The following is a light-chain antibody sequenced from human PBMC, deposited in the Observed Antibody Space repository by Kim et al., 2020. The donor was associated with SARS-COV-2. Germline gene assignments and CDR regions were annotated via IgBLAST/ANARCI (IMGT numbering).Light chain of an antibody. CDR3: NSRDSNDNVV. Sequence: VALGQTVRITCQGDNRRSYYATWSQQKPEQAPIVVIYGKNNRPSGIPDRFSGSSSGNTASLTITGTQAGDEADYYCNSRDSNDNVVFGGGTQLTVL. CDR1: NRRSYY. V-gene: IGLV3-19*01. CDR2: GKN. J-gene: IGLJ2*01.